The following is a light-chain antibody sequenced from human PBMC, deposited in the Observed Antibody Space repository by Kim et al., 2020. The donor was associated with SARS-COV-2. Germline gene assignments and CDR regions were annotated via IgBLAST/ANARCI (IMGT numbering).Light chain of an antibody. Sequence: GQSVTISCTGTSSDVGGYNYVSWYQHHPGKAPKLVIYDVSQRPSGVPDRFSGSKSGNTASLTVSGLQAEDEAVYFCSSYANNNNFVFGTGTKVTVL. CDR3: SSYANNNNFV. J-gene: IGLJ1*01. CDR2: DVS. V-gene: IGLV2-8*01. CDR1: SSDVGGYNY.